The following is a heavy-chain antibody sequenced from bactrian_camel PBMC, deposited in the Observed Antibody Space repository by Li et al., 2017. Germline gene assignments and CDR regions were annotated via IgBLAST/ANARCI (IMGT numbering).Heavy chain of an antibody. CDR2: VSTLGGAT. V-gene: IGHV3S63*01. CDR1: GVTLWRNC. D-gene: IGHD2*01. J-gene: IGHJ4*01. Sequence: HVQLVESGGDTVQAGGSLKLSCDFTGVTLWRNCMAWFRQAPGKEREGVACVSTLGGATYYAHSVKRRFTASQGNSKNTAYLQMDSLQPEDTAMYYCAADPHNRRRCVERYLQTTGQGTQVTVS.